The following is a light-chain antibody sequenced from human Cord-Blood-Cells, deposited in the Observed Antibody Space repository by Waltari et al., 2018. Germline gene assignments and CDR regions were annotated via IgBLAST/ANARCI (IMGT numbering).Light chain of an antibody. V-gene: IGLV2-23*01. CDR3: CSYAGSSTYVV. J-gene: IGLJ2*01. CDR2: EGS. CDR1: SQDGGSYNL. Sequence: QSALNPPAPVSGSPGPSIHISCTGTSQDGGSYNLFPLYQQPPRKTPKIMIYEGSKRPSVVSNRCSCSKSGNTASLTISWLQAEDEADYYCCSYAGSSTYVVFGGGTKLTVL.